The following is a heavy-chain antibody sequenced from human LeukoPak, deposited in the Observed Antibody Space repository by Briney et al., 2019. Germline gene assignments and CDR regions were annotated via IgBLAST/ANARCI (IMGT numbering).Heavy chain of an antibody. CDR2: ISTDGSQT. J-gene: IGHJ4*02. V-gene: IGHV3-74*01. Sequence: PGGSLRLSCEASGFTFSNYWMHWVRQAPGKGLMWVSQISTDGSQTFYADSVKGRFTISRDNAKNTLFLQMDSLRPEDTAVYYYVRSLRSADFWGQGTLVTVSS. CDR3: VRSLRSADF. CDR1: GFTFSNYW.